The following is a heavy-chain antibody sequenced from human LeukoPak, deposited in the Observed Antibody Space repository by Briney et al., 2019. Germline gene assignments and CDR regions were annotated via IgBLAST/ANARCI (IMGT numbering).Heavy chain of an antibody. D-gene: IGHD3-22*01. J-gene: IGHJ4*02. CDR3: ARSGYYYDSIGYPGFFDY. CDR1: GFTDSSNY. CDR2: IYSGVST. Sequence: PGGSLRLSCAASGFTDSSNYMSWVRQAPGKGLEWVSVIYSGVSTYSADSVKRRFTISRDNSKNTLYLQMYSLRAEDTAVYYCARSGYYYDSIGYPGFFDYWGQGTLVTVSS. V-gene: IGHV3-53*01.